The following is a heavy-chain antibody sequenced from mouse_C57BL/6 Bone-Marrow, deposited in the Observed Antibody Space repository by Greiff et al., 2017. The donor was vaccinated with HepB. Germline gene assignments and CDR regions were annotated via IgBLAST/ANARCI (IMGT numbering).Heavy chain of an antibody. D-gene: IGHD1-1*01. CDR2: INPGSGGT. Sequence: QVQLKESGAELVRPGTSVKVSCKASGYAFTNYLIEWVKQRPGQGLEWIGVINPGSGGTNYNEKFKGKATLTADKSSSTAYMQLSSLTSEDSAVYFCAREEVYYYGSRGAYWGQGTLVTVSA. CDR1: GYAFTNYL. CDR3: AREEVYYYGSRGAY. V-gene: IGHV1-54*01. J-gene: IGHJ3*01.